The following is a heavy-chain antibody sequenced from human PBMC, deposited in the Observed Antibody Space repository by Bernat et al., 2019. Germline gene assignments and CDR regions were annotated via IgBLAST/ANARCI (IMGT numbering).Heavy chain of an antibody. CDR2: IYWDDDK. J-gene: IGHJ4*02. CDR1: GFSLSTSGVG. CDR3: AHSLYYYDSSGYRAHLLFDY. Sequence: QITLKESGPTLVNPTQTLTLTCTFSGFSLSTSGVGVGWIRQPPGKALEWLALIYWDDDKRYSPSLKSRLTITKDTSKNHVVLTMTNMDPVATATYYCAHSLYYYDSSGYRAHLLFDYWGQGTLVTVSS. V-gene: IGHV2-5*02. D-gene: IGHD3-22*01.